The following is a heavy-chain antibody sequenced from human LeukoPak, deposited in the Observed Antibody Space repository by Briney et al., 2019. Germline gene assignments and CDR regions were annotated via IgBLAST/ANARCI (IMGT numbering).Heavy chain of an antibody. CDR2: ISYDGSNK. J-gene: IGHJ4*02. Sequence: PGGSLRLSCAASGFTFSSHAMSWVRQAPGKGLEWVAVISYDGSNKYYADSVKGRFTISRDNSKNTLDLQMNSLRAEDTAVYYCAKATLSGDFYFDYWGQGTLVTVSS. D-gene: IGHD2-21*02. CDR1: GFTFSSHA. V-gene: IGHV3-30*18. CDR3: AKATLSGDFYFDY.